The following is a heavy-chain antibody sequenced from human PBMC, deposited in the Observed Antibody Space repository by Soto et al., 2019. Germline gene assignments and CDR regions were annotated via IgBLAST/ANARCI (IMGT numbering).Heavy chain of an antibody. CDR2: IYPGDSDT. J-gene: IGHJ4*02. D-gene: IGHD5-12*01. CDR3: ARQDGYALYYFDS. CDR1: GYSFNNYC. V-gene: IGHV5-51*01. Sequence: PGESLKISCKGSGYSFNNYCIGWVLQMPGKGLEWMGIIYPGDSDTRYSPSFRGQVTISADKSISSAYLQWSSLKASDTAMYYCARQDGYALYYFDSWGQGTLVTVSS.